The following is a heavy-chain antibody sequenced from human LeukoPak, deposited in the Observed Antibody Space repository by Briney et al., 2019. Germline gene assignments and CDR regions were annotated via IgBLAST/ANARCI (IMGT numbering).Heavy chain of an antibody. CDR3: VSSSSRYSFDY. D-gene: IGHD6-13*01. J-gene: IGHJ4*02. Sequence: PGGSLRLSCAASGFTVSSNYMTWVRQAPGKGLEWVSVIYSGGSTYYADSVKDRFTSSRDNSKNTLYLQMNSLRAEDTAVYYCVSSSSRYSFDYWGQGTLVTVSS. V-gene: IGHV3-66*01. CDR1: GFTVSSNY. CDR2: IYSGGST.